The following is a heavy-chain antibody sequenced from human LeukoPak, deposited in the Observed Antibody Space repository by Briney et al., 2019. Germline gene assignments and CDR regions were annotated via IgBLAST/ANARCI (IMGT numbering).Heavy chain of an antibody. J-gene: IGHJ6*02. D-gene: IGHD4-17*01. CDR3: ARGVGDYGPPWDGMDV. V-gene: IGHV1-46*01. CDR1: GYTFTSYY. CDR2: INPSGGST. Sequence: ASVKVSCKASGYTFTSYYMHWVRQAPGQGLEWMGIINPSGGSTSYAQKFQGRVTMTRGTSTSTVYMELSSLRSEDTAVYYCARGVGDYGPPWDGMDVWGQGTTVTVSS.